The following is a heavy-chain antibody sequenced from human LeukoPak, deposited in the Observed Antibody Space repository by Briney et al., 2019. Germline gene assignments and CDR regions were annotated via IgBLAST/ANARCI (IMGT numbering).Heavy chain of an antibody. D-gene: IGHD6-13*01. J-gene: IGHJ4*02. CDR2: ISYDGSNK. CDR1: GFTFSSYA. Sequence: GGSLRLSCAASGFTFSSYAMHWVRQAPGEGLEWVAVISYDGSNKYYADSVKGRFTISRDNSKNTLYLQMYSLRAEDTAVYYCARELLAAAGYYFDYWGQGTLVTVSS. CDR3: ARELLAAAGYYFDY. V-gene: IGHV3-30*04.